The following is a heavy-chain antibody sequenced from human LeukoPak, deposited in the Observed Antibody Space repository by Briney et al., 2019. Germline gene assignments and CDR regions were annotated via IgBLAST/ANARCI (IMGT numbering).Heavy chain of an antibody. V-gene: IGHV4-31*03. CDR1: GGSISSGGYY. CDR2: IYYSGST. J-gene: IGHJ4*02. D-gene: IGHD6-13*01. Sequence: PSETLSLTCTVSGGSISSGGYYWSWIRQHPGKGLEWIGYIYYSGSTYYNPSLKSRVTISVDTSKNQISLKLSSVTAADTAVYYCARGRRWQQLVGFDYWGQGTLVTVSS. CDR3: ARGRRWQQLVGFDY.